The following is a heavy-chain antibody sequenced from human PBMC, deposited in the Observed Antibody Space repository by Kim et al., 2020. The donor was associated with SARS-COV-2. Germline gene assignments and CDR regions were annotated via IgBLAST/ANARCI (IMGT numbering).Heavy chain of an antibody. J-gene: IGHJ6*02. V-gene: IGHV4-39*07. Sequence: SETLSLTCTVSGGSISSSSYYWGWIRQPPGKGLEWIGSIYYSGSTYYNPSLKSRVTISVDTSKNQFSLKLSSVTAADTAVYYCAGDSQSGNYGMDVWGQGTTVTVSS. D-gene: IGHD3-10*01. CDR1: GGSISSSSYY. CDR3: AGDSQSGNYGMDV. CDR2: IYYSGST.